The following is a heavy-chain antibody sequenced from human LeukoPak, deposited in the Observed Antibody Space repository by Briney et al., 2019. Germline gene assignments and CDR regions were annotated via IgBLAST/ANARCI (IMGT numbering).Heavy chain of an antibody. D-gene: IGHD5-24*01. CDR3: AKQMAVDYFDY. Sequence: SGGSLRLSCAASGFTFSSYAMNWVRQAPGKGLEWVSVISGSGGSTYYADSVKGRFTISRDNSKNTLYLQMNSLRAEDTAVYYCAKQMAVDYFDYWGQGTLVTVSS. CDR1: GFTFSSYA. V-gene: IGHV3-23*01. J-gene: IGHJ4*02. CDR2: ISGSGGST.